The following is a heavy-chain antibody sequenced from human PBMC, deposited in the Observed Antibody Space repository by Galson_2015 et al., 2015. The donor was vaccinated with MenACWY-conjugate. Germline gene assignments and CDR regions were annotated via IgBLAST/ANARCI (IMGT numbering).Heavy chain of an antibody. CDR3: ARAATVTTYAGYYYYMDV. V-gene: IGHV4-59*01. CDR2: IYYSGST. Sequence: LSLTCTVSGGSISSYYWSWIRQPPGKGLEWIGYIYYSGSTSYNPSLKSRVTISVDTSKNQFSLKLSSVTAADTAVYYCARAATVTTYAGYYYYMDVWGKGTTVTVSS. J-gene: IGHJ6*03. CDR1: GGSISSYY. D-gene: IGHD4-17*01.